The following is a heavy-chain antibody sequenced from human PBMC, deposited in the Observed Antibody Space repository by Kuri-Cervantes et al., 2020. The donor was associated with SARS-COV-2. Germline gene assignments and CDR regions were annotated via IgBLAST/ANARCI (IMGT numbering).Heavy chain of an antibody. CDR1: GFTFSSYA. CDR2: ISSSSSYI. J-gene: IGHJ6*02. V-gene: IGHV3-21*01. D-gene: IGHD3-3*01. CDR3: ARDRIFGVVIEGYGMDV. Sequence: GESLKISCAASGFTFSSYAMSWVRQAPGKGLEWVSSISSSSSYIYYADSVKGRFTISRDNAKNSLYLQMNSLRAEDTAVYYCARDRIFGVVIEGYGMDVWGQGTTVTVSS.